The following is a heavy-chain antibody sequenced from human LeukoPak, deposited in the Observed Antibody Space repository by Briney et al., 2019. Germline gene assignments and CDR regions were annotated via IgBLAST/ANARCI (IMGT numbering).Heavy chain of an antibody. CDR3: AKETVVVVAATPDAFDI. CDR1: GFTFISYA. J-gene: IGHJ3*02. CDR2: ISGSGGSP. V-gene: IGHV3-23*01. D-gene: IGHD2-15*01. Sequence: GGSLRLSCAAPGFTFISYAMSWVRQAPGKGLEWVSAISGSGGSPHYADSVKGRFTLSRENSKNKLYLQMNSLRDEDTAVYYCAKETVVVVAATPDAFDIWGQGTMVTVSS.